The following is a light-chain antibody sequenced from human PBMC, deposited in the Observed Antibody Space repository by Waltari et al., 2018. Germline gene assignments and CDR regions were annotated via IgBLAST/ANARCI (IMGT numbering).Light chain of an antibody. Sequence: DLVMTQSPLSLSVTPGEPASISCRPSQSLLYSTGYNYLDWYVQKPGQSLQLLIYLVSNRASGVPERFSGSGSGTDFTLKISRVEAEDVGVYYCMQALPPNTFGQGTKLEIK. CDR1: QSLLYSTGYNY. J-gene: IGKJ2*01. V-gene: IGKV2-28*01. CDR3: MQALPPNT. CDR2: LVS.